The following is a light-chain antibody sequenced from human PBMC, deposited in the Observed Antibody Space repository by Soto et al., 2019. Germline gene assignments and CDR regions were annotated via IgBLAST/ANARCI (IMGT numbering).Light chain of an antibody. V-gene: IGKV3-11*01. J-gene: IGKJ5*01. CDR2: DAA. Sequence: ELVLTQSPFTLSVTPGVTATLSCRVSQGVRTYLAWYQVKPGLAPRLVIYDAAIRASGVPARFSGSGSGTDFTLTISNLEPEDFAVYYCQQRNSWPPITFGQGTRLEIK. CDR3: QQRNSWPPIT. CDR1: QGVRTY.